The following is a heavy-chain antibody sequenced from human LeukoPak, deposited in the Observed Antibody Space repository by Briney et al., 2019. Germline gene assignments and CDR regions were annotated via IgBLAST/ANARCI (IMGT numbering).Heavy chain of an antibody. J-gene: IGHJ4*02. CDR3: ARNGYSYGPDDDPLD. CDR2: IYPDDSDT. D-gene: IGHD5-18*01. CDR1: GYSFTNYW. V-gene: IGHV5-51*01. Sequence: GESLKISCKASGYSFTNYWIGWVRQMPGKGLEWMGIIYPDDSDTRYNPSFEGQVTISADKSTSTAYLLWSSLKASDTATYYCARNGYSYGPDDDPLDWGQGTLVTVSS.